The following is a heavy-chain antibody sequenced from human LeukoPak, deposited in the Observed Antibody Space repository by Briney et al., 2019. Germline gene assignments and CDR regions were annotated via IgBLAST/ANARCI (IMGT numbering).Heavy chain of an antibody. V-gene: IGHV1-2*02. CDR1: GYTFTGYY. CDR3: ARGGSGSYFSWLDP. Sequence: ASVKVSCKASGYTFTGYYIHWVRQAPGQGLECMGCINPNSGGTNYAQKFQGRVTMTRDTSIGTAYMELSRLRSDDTAVYYCARGGSGSYFSWLDPWGQGTLSPSPQ. CDR2: INPNSGGT. J-gene: IGHJ5*02. D-gene: IGHD3-10*01.